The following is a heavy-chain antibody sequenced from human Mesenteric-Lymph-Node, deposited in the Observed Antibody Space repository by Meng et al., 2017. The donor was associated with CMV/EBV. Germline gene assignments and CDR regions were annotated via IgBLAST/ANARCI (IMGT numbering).Heavy chain of an antibody. V-gene: IGHV3-23*01. Sequence: GESLKISCAASGFAFYNYEMNWVRQTPGKGLVWVSAISGSGDVTYYADSVQGRFTISRDNFKNTLYLQMNALRADDTAVYYCAKDLKYSGSSGGYWGQGTLVTVSS. CDR1: GFAFYNYE. D-gene: IGHD6-6*01. J-gene: IGHJ4*02. CDR3: AKDLKYSGSSGGY. CDR2: ISGSGDVT.